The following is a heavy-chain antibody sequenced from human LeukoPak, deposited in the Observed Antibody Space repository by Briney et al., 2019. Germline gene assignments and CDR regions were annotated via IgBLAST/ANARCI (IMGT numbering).Heavy chain of an antibody. J-gene: IGHJ6*02. V-gene: IGHV4-34*01. CDR3: ARSRGHFGSGTYPRGGMDV. CDR2: INHSGST. Sequence: KPSETLSLTCAVYGGSFSGYYWSWIRQPPGKGLEWIGEINHSGSTDYNPSLKSRVTISVDASKNQFSLKLSSVTAADTAVYYCARSRGHFGSGTYPRGGMDVWGQGTTVTVSS. D-gene: IGHD3-10*01. CDR1: GGSFSGYY.